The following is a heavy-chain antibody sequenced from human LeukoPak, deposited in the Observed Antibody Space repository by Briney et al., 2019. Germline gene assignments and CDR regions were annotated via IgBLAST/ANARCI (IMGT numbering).Heavy chain of an antibody. J-gene: IGHJ4*02. CDR1: SGSISTSNYY. Sequence: SETLSLTCTVSSGSISTSNYYWGWVRQPPGKALEWIGNIFYSGSTYYDPSLKSRVTISVDTSKNQFSLKLSSVTAADKAVYYCARLDKYSSGWRDYWGQGTLVTVSS. V-gene: IGHV4-39*01. D-gene: IGHD6-19*01. CDR2: IFYSGST. CDR3: ARLDKYSSGWRDY.